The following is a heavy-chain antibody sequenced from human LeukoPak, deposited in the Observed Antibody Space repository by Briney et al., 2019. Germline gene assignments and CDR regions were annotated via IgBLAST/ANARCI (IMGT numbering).Heavy chain of an antibody. CDR2: IYYSGST. CDR1: GGSISGYY. D-gene: IGHD6-13*01. J-gene: IGHJ4*02. Sequence: SEALSLTYTVSGGSISGYYWCWIRQPPGKGLEWIGYIYYSGSTNYNPSLKSRVTISVDTSKNQFSLKLSSVTAADTAVYYCARSLVRQLDTFDYWGQGTLVTVSS. V-gene: IGHV4-59*01. CDR3: ARSLVRQLDTFDY.